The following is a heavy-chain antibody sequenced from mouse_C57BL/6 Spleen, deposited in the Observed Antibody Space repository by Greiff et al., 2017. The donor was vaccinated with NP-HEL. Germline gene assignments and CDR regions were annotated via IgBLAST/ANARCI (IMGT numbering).Heavy chain of an antibody. CDR3: SPSGDYGKDYYAMDY. J-gene: IGHJ4*01. CDR2: IDPANGNP. Sequence: VQLQQSVAELVRPGASVKLSCTASGFNIKNTYMHWVKQRPQQGLEWIGRIDPANGNPNYAPKFQGKATITADTSSNTAYRQLSSLTSEDTAFYYGSPSGDYGKDYYAMDYWGQGTSVTVSS. CDR1: GFNIKNTY. V-gene: IGHV14-3*01. D-gene: IGHD1-1*01.